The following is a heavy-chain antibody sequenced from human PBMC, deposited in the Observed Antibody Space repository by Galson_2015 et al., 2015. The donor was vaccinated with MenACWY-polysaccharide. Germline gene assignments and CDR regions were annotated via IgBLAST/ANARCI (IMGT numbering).Heavy chain of an antibody. CDR1: GFTFSNYE. CDR3: ARGLSTRWGRDF. Sequence: SLRLSCAASGFTFSNYEMSWVRQAPGKGLEWISYISSSGATIYYADSVKGRFTISRDNAKNSLYLQMTSLGAEDTAVYYCARGLSTRWGRDFWGQGTLVTVSS. D-gene: IGHD2/OR15-2a*01. V-gene: IGHV3-48*03. J-gene: IGHJ4*02. CDR2: ISSSGATI.